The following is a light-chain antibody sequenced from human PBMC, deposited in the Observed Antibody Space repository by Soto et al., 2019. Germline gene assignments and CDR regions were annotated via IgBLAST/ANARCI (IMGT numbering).Light chain of an antibody. CDR3: QQYNNWLWT. J-gene: IGKJ1*01. V-gene: IGKV3-15*01. CDR1: QSVSSN. Sequence: EIVMIPFPATLLVSQGERATLSCRASQSVSSNLAWYQQKPGQAPRLLIYGASTRATGIPARFSGSGSGTEFTLTISSLQSEDFAVYYCQQYNNWLWTFGQGTKVDIK. CDR2: GAS.